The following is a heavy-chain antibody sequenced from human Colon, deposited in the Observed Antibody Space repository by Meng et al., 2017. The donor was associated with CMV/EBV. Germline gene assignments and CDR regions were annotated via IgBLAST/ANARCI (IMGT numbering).Heavy chain of an antibody. CDR1: GYSISSGNY. CDR3: ARSLVGAAVFDI. Sequence: SETLSLTCTVSGYSISSGNYWGWIRQPPGKGLEWIGSLYNRGSTFYNPSLKSRLTMSVHTSKNQFSLKLSSLTAADTAVYFCARSLVGAAVFDIWGQGTMVTVSS. J-gene: IGHJ3*02. V-gene: IGHV4-38-2*02. CDR2: LYNRGST. D-gene: IGHD1-26*01.